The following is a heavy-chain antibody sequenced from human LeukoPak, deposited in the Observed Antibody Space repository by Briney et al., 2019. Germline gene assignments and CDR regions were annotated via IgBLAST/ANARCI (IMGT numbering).Heavy chain of an antibody. Sequence: GESLQISCKGSGYIFTSYWIGWVRQLPGKGLEWMGIIYPGDSDTRYSPSFQGQVTISADKSISTAYLQWSSLKASDTAMYYCAVTNYDFWSGPENWFDPWGQGTLVTVSS. CDR1: GYIFTSYW. D-gene: IGHD3-3*01. J-gene: IGHJ5*02. CDR3: AVTNYDFWSGPENWFDP. V-gene: IGHV5-51*01. CDR2: IYPGDSDT.